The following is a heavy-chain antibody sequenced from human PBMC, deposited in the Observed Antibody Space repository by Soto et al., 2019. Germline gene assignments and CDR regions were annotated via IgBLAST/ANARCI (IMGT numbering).Heavy chain of an antibody. D-gene: IGHD3-16*01. CDR1: GYTFTTYG. J-gene: IGHJ6*02. CDR2: ISGYNGHT. V-gene: IGHV1-18*01. CDR3: AREGEMPYYYYGLDV. Sequence: QVQLVQSGAEVRKPGASVKVSCKASGYTFTTYGISWVRQAPGQGLEWMGWISGYNGHTKYAQKFQGRVTMTTDTSTSTVYMDLRSLRSDETAVYYCAREGEMPYYYYGLDVWGQGTTVTVYS.